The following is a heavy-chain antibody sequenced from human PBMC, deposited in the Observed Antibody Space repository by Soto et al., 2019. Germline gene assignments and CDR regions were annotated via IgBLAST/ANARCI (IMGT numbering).Heavy chain of an antibody. CDR3: VRKGRPSSDYAFDM. Sequence: EVQLVQSGAEVEKPGKSLKISCKGSGYRFTDYWIGWVRQMPGKGLEWVGIIDPDDSEVRYSPSFEGQVTISADKSITTAYLQWRSLKASDTAMYYCVRKGRPSSDYAFDMWGQGAMVTVSS. J-gene: IGHJ3*02. D-gene: IGHD6-6*01. V-gene: IGHV5-51*01. CDR1: GYRFTDYW. CDR2: IDPDDSEV.